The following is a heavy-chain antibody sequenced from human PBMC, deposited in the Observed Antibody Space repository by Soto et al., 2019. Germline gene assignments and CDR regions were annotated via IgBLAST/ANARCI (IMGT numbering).Heavy chain of an antibody. CDR1: GFTFSSYD. CDR2: IGTAGDT. Sequence: GGSLRLSCAASGFTFSSYDMHWVRQATGKGLEWVSAIGTAGDTYYPGSVKGRFTISRENAKNSLYLQMNSLRAEDTAVYYCARGRQAGYDILTGQYYYYGMDVWGQGTTVTVSS. J-gene: IGHJ6*02. CDR3: ARGRQAGYDILTGQYYYYGMDV. V-gene: IGHV3-13*01. D-gene: IGHD3-9*01.